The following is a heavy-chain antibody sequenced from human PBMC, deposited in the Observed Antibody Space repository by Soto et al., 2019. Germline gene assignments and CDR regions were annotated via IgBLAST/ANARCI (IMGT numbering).Heavy chain of an antibody. CDR2: IIPMLGMS. V-gene: IGHV1-69*02. CDR1: GDTFNFYT. CDR3: ATKHGSGRTHFDY. D-gene: IGHD3-10*01. J-gene: IGHJ4*02. Sequence: QVQLVQSGAEVKKPGSPVRVSCTASGDTFNFYTISWVRQVPGQGPEWMGRIIPMLGMSNYAQKFQGRVTIMADKSTSTVYMNLSGLTSENTTVYYSATKHGSGRTHFDYSVQATLVTV.